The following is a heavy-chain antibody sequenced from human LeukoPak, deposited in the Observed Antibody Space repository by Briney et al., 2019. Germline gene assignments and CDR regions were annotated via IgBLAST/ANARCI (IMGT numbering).Heavy chain of an antibody. CDR3: ARGDTILYYMDV. CDR2: INPNSGGT. Sequence: ASVKVSCKASGYTFTGYYMHWVRQAPGQGLEWMGWINPNSGGTNYAQKFQGRVTMARDTSIGTAYMELNGLRSDDTAVYYCARGDTILYYMDVWGKGTTVTVSS. J-gene: IGHJ6*03. V-gene: IGHV1-2*02. D-gene: IGHD3-3*01. CDR1: GYTFTGYY.